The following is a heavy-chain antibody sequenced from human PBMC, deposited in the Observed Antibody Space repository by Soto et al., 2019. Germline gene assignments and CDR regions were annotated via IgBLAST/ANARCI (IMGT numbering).Heavy chain of an antibody. CDR1: GYTFTNFG. J-gene: IGHJ4*02. CDR2: ISAYNGNT. V-gene: IGHV1-18*01. CDR3: ARGGTPIDY. D-gene: IGHD3-16*01. Sequence: QVQLVQSGAEVKKPGASVKVSCKASGYTFTNFGISWVRQAPGQGLEWMGWISAYNGNTNYAQNFQGRVTMTTDTSTSKAYMELRSLRSEDTAVYYSARGGTPIDYWGQGTLVTVSS.